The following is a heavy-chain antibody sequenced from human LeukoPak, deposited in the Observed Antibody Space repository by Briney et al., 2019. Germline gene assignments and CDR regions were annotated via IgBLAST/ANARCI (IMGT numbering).Heavy chain of an antibody. D-gene: IGHD6-13*01. CDR2: IYYSGST. J-gene: IGHJ5*02. Sequence: SETLSLTCTVSGGSISSYYWSWIRQPPGKGLEWIGYIYYSGSTNYNPSLKSRVTISVDTSKNQFSLKLSSVTAADTAVYYCAREISSWSGNWFDPWGQGTLVTVSS. V-gene: IGHV4-59*01. CDR1: GGSISSYY. CDR3: AREISSWSGNWFDP.